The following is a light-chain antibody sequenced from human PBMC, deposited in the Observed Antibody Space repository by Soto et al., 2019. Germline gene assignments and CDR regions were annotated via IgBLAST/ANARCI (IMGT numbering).Light chain of an antibody. Sequence: ENVVTQSPGALSLSPGDRATLSCRASQSVSSSYLAWYQQKPGQAPRLLIYSASSRATGIPDRFSGSGSGTDFTLTISRLEPEYFAVYYCQQFDSSSYTFGQGTKLEIK. CDR2: SAS. CDR1: QSVSSSY. CDR3: QQFDSSSYT. V-gene: IGKV3-20*01. J-gene: IGKJ2*01.